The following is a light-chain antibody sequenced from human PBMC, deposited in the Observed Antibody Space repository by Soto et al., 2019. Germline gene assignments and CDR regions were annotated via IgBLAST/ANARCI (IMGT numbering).Light chain of an antibody. J-gene: IGLJ2*01. CDR3: QSYDSSNQHVI. CDR2: EDD. CDR1: RGSIADNY. Sequence: NFMLTQPHSVSESPGKTVTISCTRSRGSIADNYVQWYQQRPGSAPTTLIYEDDQRLSGVPDRFSGSIDRSSNSASLTITDLQTGDDDDYYCQSYDSSNQHVIFGGGTKLTVL. V-gene: IGLV6-57*04.